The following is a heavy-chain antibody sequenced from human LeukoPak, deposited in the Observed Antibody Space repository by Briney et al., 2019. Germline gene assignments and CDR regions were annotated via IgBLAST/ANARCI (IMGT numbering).Heavy chain of an antibody. CDR3: TAWYSGSYRSFDY. Sequence: GGSLRLSCAASGFTFSSYEMNWVRQAPGKGLEWVSYISSSGSTIYYADSVKGRFTISRDNAKNSLYLQMNSLRAEDTAVYYCTAWYSGSYRSFDYWGQGTLVTVSS. D-gene: IGHD1-26*01. CDR1: GFTFSSYE. CDR2: ISSSGSTI. J-gene: IGHJ4*02. V-gene: IGHV3-48*03.